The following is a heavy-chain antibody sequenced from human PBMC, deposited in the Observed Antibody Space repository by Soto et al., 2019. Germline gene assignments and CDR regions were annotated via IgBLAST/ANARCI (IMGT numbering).Heavy chain of an antibody. CDR1: GYTFTSYG. CDR3: ARDRPAVAGVPYYYYGMDV. V-gene: IGHV1-18*01. Sequence: QVQLVQSGAEVKKPGASVKVSCKASGYTFTSYGISWVRQAPGQGLEWMGWISAYNGNTNYAQKLQGRVTMTTDTSTSTAYMELRSLRSDATAVYYCARDRPAVAGVPYYYYGMDVWGQGTKVTVSS. CDR2: ISAYNGNT. J-gene: IGHJ6*02. D-gene: IGHD6-19*01.